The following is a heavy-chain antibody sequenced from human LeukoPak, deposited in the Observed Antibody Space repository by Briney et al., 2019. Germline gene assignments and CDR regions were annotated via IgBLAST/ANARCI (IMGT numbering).Heavy chain of an antibody. D-gene: IGHD3-10*01. V-gene: IGHV3-9*01. CDR3: AKSPASMVRGVNFDY. CDR2: ISWNSGSI. Sequence: GGSLRLSCAASGFTFSSYSMNWVRQAPGKGLEWVSGISWNSGSIGYADSVKGRFTISRDNAKNSLYLQMNSLRAEDTALYYCAKSPASMVRGVNFDYWGQGTLVTVSS. J-gene: IGHJ4*02. CDR1: GFTFSSYS.